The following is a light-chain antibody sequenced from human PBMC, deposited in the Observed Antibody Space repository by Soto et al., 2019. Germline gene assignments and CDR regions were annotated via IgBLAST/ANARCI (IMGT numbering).Light chain of an antibody. CDR1: QSVSSSY. V-gene: IGKV3-20*01. CDR3: EQYDKSIT. Sequence: EIVLTQSPGTVSLSPGERATLSCRASQSVSSSYLAWYQQKPGQAPRLLIYGASSRATGIPDRFSGSGSGTDFTLTINRLEPEDFAVYYCEQYDKSITFGGGTKVDIK. J-gene: IGKJ4*01. CDR2: GAS.